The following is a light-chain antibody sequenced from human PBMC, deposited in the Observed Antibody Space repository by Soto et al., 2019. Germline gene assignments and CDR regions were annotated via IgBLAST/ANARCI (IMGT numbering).Light chain of an antibody. CDR1: QSVSSN. V-gene: IGKV3-15*01. Sequence: EIVMTQSPATLSVSPGERATLSCRASQSVSSNLAWYQQKPGQSPRLLIYGTSTRATGIPARFSGSGSGTEFTLTISSLQSEDFAVYYCPHYNFWPTFGQGTKVDIK. CDR3: PHYNFWPT. CDR2: GTS. J-gene: IGKJ1*01.